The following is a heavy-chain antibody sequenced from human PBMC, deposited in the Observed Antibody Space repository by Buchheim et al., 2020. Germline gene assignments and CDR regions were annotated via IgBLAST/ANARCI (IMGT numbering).Heavy chain of an antibody. CDR3: ARAGGELGIFRVGYAYGMDV. Sequence: QVQLQESGPGLVKPSQTLSLTCTASGGSISSGGYYWSWIRQHPGKGLEWIGYIYYSGSTYYHPSLKSRVTLSVDTSKHQFSLKLSSVTAADTAVYYCARAGGELGIFRVGYAYGMDVWGQGTT. CDR1: GGSISSGGYY. CDR2: IYYSGST. V-gene: IGHV4-31*03. D-gene: IGHD2-15*01. J-gene: IGHJ6*02.